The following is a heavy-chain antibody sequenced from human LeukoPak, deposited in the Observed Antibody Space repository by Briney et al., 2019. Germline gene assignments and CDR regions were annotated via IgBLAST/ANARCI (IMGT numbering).Heavy chain of an antibody. D-gene: IGHD2/OR15-2a*01. CDR1: GGSISSYY. V-gene: IGHV4-59*08. Sequence: SETLSLTCTVSGGSISSYYRSWIRQPPGKGLEWIAYISDIGSINYNPSLKSRVTISLDASKNQFSLKLSSVTAADTAVYYCAGHHPRNTVDFWGQGTLVTVSS. J-gene: IGHJ4*02. CDR3: AGHHPRNTVDF. CDR2: ISDIGSI.